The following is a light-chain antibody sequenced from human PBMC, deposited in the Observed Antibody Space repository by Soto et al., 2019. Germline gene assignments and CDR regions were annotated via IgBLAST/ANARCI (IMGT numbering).Light chain of an antibody. CDR2: RAS. Sequence: EMVMTQSPATLSVSPGERATLSCRASQSISVNLAWYQQKPGLPPRLLIFRASTRATGIPARFSGSGSGTEFTLTISSLQSEDFALYYCLSYIQEVTFGGGTKVEI. J-gene: IGKJ4*01. CDR1: QSISVN. V-gene: IGKV3D-15*01. CDR3: LSYIQEVT.